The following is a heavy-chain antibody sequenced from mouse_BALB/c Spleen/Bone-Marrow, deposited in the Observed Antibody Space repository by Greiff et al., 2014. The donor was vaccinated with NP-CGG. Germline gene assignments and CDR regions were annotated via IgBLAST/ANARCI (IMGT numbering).Heavy chain of an antibody. V-gene: IGHV14-3*02. CDR2: IDPANGNT. J-gene: IGHJ2*01. D-gene: IGHD1-1*01. CDR1: GFNIKDTY. Sequence: EVQLQESGAELVKPGASVKLSCTASGFNIKDTYMHWVKQRPEQGLEWIGRIDPANGNTKYDPKFQGKATITADTSSNTAYLQLSSLTSEDTAVYYCARYNYGSSYFDYWGQGTTLTVSS. CDR3: ARYNYGSSYFDY.